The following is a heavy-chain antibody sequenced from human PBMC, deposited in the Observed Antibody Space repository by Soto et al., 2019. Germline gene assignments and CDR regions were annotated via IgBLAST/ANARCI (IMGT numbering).Heavy chain of an antibody. CDR3: AKAIPVAIDPHSY. Sequence: LRLSCEASGFTFDDYGMSWVRQAPGKGLEWVSGINWNGDSTGYADSVKGRFTISRDNAKNSLYLQMNSLRADDTAVYYCAKAIPVAIDPHSYCSQRSPVPVS. CDR1: GFTFDDYG. J-gene: IGHJ4*02. D-gene: IGHD2-15*01. V-gene: IGHV3-20*04. CDR2: INWNGDST.